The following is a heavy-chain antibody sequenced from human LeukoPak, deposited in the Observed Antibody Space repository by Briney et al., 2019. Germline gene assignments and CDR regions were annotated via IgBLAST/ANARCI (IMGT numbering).Heavy chain of an antibody. Sequence: SETLSLTCAVYGGSFSGYYWSWIRQPPGKGLEWIGEINHSGSTNYNPSLKSRVTISVDTSKNQFSLKLSSATAADTAVYYCARATKCSGGSCFDYWGQGTLVTVSS. J-gene: IGHJ4*02. CDR2: INHSGST. V-gene: IGHV4-34*01. CDR1: GGSFSGYY. D-gene: IGHD2-15*01. CDR3: ARATKCSGGSCFDY.